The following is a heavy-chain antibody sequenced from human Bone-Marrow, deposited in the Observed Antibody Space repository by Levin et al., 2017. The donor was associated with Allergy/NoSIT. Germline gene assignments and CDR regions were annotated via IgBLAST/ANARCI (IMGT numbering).Heavy chain of an antibody. CDR3: AGDWASYDLGGNWFDP. Sequence: GGSLRLSCAASGFTFSDYYMSWIRQAPGKGLEWVSYISSSSSYTNYADSVKGRFTISRDNAKNSLYLQMNSLRAEDTAVYYCAGDWASYDLGGNWFDPWGQGTLVTVSS. CDR1: GFTFSDYY. V-gene: IGHV3-11*05. CDR2: ISSSSSYT. D-gene: IGHD3-16*01. J-gene: IGHJ5*02.